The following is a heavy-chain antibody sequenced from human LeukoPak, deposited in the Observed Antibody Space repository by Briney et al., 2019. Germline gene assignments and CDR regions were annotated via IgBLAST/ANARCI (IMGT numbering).Heavy chain of an antibody. V-gene: IGHV1-69*06. Sequence: ASVNVSCKASGGTFSNYAVSWVRQAPGQGREWMGGIIPIYGTTNYAQKFQGRVTITADKSTSTVYMELSSLRSEDTAVHYCARHRWPVTRLQYYYYMDVWGKGTTVTVSS. D-gene: IGHD4-17*01. CDR2: IIPIYGTT. CDR1: GGTFSNYA. CDR3: ARHRWPVTRLQYYYYMDV. J-gene: IGHJ6*03.